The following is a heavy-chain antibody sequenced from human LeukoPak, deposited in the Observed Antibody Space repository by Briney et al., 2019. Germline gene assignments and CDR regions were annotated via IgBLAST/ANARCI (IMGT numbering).Heavy chain of an antibody. V-gene: IGHV4-59*01. CDR1: GGSFEHYF. CDR2: VYYTGST. D-gene: IGHD5-18*01. Sequence: SETLSLTCTVSGGSFEHYFWSWIRQPPGKGLGFIGYVYYTGSTDYGPSLKSRLTISTDTAKNQFSLKLRSVTAADTAVYYCASHRRSHGAEYWGQGTLVTVSS. CDR3: ASHRRSHGAEY. J-gene: IGHJ4*02.